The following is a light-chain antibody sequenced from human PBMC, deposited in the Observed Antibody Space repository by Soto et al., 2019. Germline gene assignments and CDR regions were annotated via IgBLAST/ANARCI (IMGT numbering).Light chain of an antibody. CDR2: EVS. CDR1: SSDVGSYNV. Sequence: QSVLTQPASVSGSPGQSITISCTGTSSDVGSYNVVSWYQQHPGKAPKLMIYEVSKRPSGVSNRFSGSKSGNTASLTISGLQAEDEADYYCCSYAGRTTFLIFGGGTKLTVL. J-gene: IGLJ2*01. V-gene: IGLV2-23*02. CDR3: CSYAGRTTFLI.